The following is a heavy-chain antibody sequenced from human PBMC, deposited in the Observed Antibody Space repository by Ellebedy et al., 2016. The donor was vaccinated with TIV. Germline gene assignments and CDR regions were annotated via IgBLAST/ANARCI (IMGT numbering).Heavy chain of an antibody. Sequence: SETLSLTCAVSGGSISSSNWWSWVRQPPGKGLEWIGEIYHSGSTIYNPSLTRRITMSVDKSKNHFSLNLTSVTAADTAIYYCARAGGHYYDSNGYYDYWGQGTLVTVSS. J-gene: IGHJ4*02. V-gene: IGHV4-4*02. CDR3: ARAGGHYYDSNGYYDY. D-gene: IGHD3-22*01. CDR1: GGSISSSNW. CDR2: IYHSGST.